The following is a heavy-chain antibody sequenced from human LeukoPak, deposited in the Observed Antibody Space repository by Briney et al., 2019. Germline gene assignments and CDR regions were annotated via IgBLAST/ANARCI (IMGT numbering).Heavy chain of an antibody. V-gene: IGHV3-49*04. CDR2: IRSKAYGGTT. Sequence: GGSLRLSCTASGFTFGVYAMSWVRPAPGKGLEGVGFIRSKAYGGTTEYAASVKGRFTISRDDSKSIAYLQMNSLKTEDTAVYYCTRATYDILTGPPFDYWGQGTLVTISS. J-gene: IGHJ4*02. D-gene: IGHD3-9*01. CDR3: TRATYDILTGPPFDY. CDR1: GFTFGVYA.